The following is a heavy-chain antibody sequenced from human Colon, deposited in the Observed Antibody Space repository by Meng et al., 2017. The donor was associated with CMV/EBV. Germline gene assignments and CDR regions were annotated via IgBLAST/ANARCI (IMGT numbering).Heavy chain of an antibody. CDR3: ARRKYSSGWYEAFDI. V-gene: IGHV4-59*01. J-gene: IGHJ3*02. Sequence: SQTRSLTGTVSGGSISSYYWSWIRQPPGKGLEWIGYIYYSGSTNYNPSLKSRVTISVDTSKNQFSLKLSSVTAADTAVYYCARRKYSSGWYEAFDIWGQGTMVTVSS. D-gene: IGHD6-19*01. CDR2: IYYSGST. CDR1: GGSISSYY.